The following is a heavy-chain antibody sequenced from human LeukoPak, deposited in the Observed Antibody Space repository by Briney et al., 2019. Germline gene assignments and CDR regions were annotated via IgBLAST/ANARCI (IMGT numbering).Heavy chain of an antibody. V-gene: IGHV4-59*08. D-gene: IGHD3-16*01. CDR3: ARHSSLTQLGCFDY. CDR1: GGSASAYY. Sequence: SDTLSLTCSVSGGSASAYYWSWIRQPLGGGLEWMGYIYNSGNTKYNPSLKSRLTISVDTSGNHFSLKLSSVTAADTAVYYCARHSSLTQLGCFDYWGQGALVTVSS. CDR2: IYNSGNT. J-gene: IGHJ4*02.